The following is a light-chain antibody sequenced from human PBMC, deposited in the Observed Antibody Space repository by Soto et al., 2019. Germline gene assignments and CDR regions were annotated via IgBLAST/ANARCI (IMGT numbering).Light chain of an antibody. CDR3: SSYTSSTTLDV. V-gene: IGLV2-14*01. Sequence: QSALTQPASVSGSPGQSITISCTGTNSDVGGYNYVSWYQQHPGKAPKLIIYDVSNRPSGVSRRFSGSKSGNTASLTISGLQTEDEADYYCSSYTSSTTLDVFGTGTKVTVL. J-gene: IGLJ1*01. CDR2: DVS. CDR1: NSDVGGYNY.